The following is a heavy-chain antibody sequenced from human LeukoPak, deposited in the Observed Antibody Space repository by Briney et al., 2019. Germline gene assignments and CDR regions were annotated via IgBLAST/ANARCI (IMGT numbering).Heavy chain of an antibody. D-gene: IGHD2-2*01. Sequence: GGSLRLSCAASGFTFNKYPMSWVRQAPGKGLEWVSAISDSGGDRKYAGAVKGRFTISRDNSKNTLYLQMNSLRAEDTAIYYWGRDTKLDYLGQGDLVNVSS. CDR3: GRDTKLDY. CDR2: ISDSGGDR. V-gene: IGHV3-23*01. J-gene: IGHJ4*02. CDR1: GFTFNKYP.